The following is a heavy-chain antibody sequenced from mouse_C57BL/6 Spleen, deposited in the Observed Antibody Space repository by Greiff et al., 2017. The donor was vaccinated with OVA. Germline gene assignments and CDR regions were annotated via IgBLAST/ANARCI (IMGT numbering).Heavy chain of an antibody. V-gene: IGHV5-16*01. CDR2: INYDGSST. CDR3: AREADYYGSSPAWFAY. CDR1: GFTFSDYY. D-gene: IGHD1-1*01. Sequence: EVKLMESEGGLVQPGSSMKLSCTASGFTFSDYYMAWVRQVPEKGLEWVANINYDGSSTYYLDSLKSRFIISRDNAKNILYLQMSSLKSEDTATYYCAREADYYGSSPAWFAYWGQGTLVTVSA. J-gene: IGHJ3*01.